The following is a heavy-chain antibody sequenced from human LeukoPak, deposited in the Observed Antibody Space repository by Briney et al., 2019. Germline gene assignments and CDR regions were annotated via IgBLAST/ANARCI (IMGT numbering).Heavy chain of an antibody. J-gene: IGHJ4*02. D-gene: IGHD3-16*01. CDR2: MYHSGST. CDR1: GYSISSGYY. V-gene: IGHV4-38-2*01. CDR3: ARQTSKGWGIHY. Sequence: ETLSLTCXVSGYSISSGYYWGWIWQPPGKGLEWIGSMYHSGSTYYNPSLKSRVTTAVDTFKNQFSLKLSSVTAADTAVYYCARQTSKGWGIHYWGQGTLVTVSS.